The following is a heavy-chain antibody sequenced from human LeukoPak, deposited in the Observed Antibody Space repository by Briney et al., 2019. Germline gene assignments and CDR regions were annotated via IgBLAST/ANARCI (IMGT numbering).Heavy chain of an antibody. V-gene: IGHV3-11*01. CDR2: IGTRSNPI. J-gene: IGHJ4*02. D-gene: IGHD1-26*01. Sequence: GGSLRLSCAASGFSFSDFYMSWIRQAPGMGLEWISYIGTRSNPIYYADSVKGRFTISRDDAKNSLYLQMHSLRDGDTAVYFCAREARGSGRDFDYWGQGILVTVSS. CDR1: GFSFSDFY. CDR3: AREARGSGRDFDY.